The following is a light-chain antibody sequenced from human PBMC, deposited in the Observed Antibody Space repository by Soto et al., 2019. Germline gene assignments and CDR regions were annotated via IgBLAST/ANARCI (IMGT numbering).Light chain of an antibody. V-gene: IGLV2-14*01. Sequence: QSALTQPASVSGSPGQSITISCTGTSSDVGGYNYVSWYQQHPAKAPKLMIFEVSNRPSGISNRFSGSKSGNTASLTISGLQAEDEADYYCSSYTGSSNYVFGTGTKLTVL. J-gene: IGLJ1*01. CDR3: SSYTGSSNYV. CDR2: EVS. CDR1: SSDVGGYNY.